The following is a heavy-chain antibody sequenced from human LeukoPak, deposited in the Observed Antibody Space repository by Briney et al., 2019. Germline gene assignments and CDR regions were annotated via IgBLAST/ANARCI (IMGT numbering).Heavy chain of an antibody. CDR1: GFTFSSYA. V-gene: IGHV3-30-3*01. Sequence: GGSLRLSCAASGFTFSSYAMHWVRQAPGKGLEWVAVISYDGSSKYYADSVKGRFTISRDNSKNTLYLQMNSLRAEDTAVYYCAREFDFWSGYDYWGQGTLVTVSS. J-gene: IGHJ4*02. D-gene: IGHD3-3*01. CDR2: ISYDGSSK. CDR3: AREFDFWSGYDY.